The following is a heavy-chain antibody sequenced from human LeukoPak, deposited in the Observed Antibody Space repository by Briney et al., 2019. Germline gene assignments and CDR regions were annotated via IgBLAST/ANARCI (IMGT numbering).Heavy chain of an antibody. D-gene: IGHD4-23*01. CDR1: GGSFSGYY. CDR3: ARWGYGGNSGVGWYFDL. J-gene: IGHJ2*01. Sequence: SETLSLTCAVYGGSFSGYYWSWTRQPPGKGLEWIGEINHSGSTNYNPSLKSRVTISVDTSKNQFSLKLSSVTAADTAVYYCARWGYGGNSGVGWYFDLWGRGTLVTVSS. CDR2: INHSGST. V-gene: IGHV4-34*01.